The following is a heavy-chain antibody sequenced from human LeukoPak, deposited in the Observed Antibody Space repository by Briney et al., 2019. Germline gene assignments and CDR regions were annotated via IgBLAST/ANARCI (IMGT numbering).Heavy chain of an antibody. CDR1: GFTFSNYV. D-gene: IGHD1-26*01. CDR3: AVLGATIH. Sequence: PGGSLRLSCAASGFTFSNYVIHWVRQAPGKGLEFVSALSSNGDRTYYADSVKGRFTISRDNSKNTLYLQMGSLRVEDMAVYYCAVLGATIHWGQGTLVTVSS. J-gene: IGHJ4*02. V-gene: IGHV3-64*02. CDR2: LSSNGDRT.